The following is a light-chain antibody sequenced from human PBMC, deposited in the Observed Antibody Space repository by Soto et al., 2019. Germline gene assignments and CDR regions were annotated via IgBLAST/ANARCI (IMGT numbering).Light chain of an antibody. Sequence: QSALTQPASVSGSPGQSITISCTGTSSDVGGYNYVSWYQQHPGKAPKLMLYGVSNRPSGVSNRFSGSKSGNTASLTISGLQAEDEGDYYCSSYASSSSRRVFGGGTKLTVL. J-gene: IGLJ3*02. CDR1: SSDVGGYNY. V-gene: IGLV2-14*01. CDR3: SSYASSSSRRV. CDR2: GVS.